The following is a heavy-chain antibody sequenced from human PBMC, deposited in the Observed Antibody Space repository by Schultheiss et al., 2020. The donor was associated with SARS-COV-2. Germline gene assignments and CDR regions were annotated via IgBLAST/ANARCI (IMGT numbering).Heavy chain of an antibody. D-gene: IGHD6-19*01. CDR1: GGSISSGGYY. V-gene: IGHV4-31*03. J-gene: IGHJ4*02. CDR2: IYYSGST. CDR3: ARVKQWGTHFDY. Sequence: SQTLSLTCTVSGGSISSGGYYWSWIRQHPGKGLEWIGYIYYSGSTYYNPSLKSRVTISVDKSKNQFSLKLSSVTAADTAVYYCARVKQWGTHFDYWGQGTLVTVSS.